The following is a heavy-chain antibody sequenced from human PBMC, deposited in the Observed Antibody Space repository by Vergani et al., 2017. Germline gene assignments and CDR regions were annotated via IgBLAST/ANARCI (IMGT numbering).Heavy chain of an antibody. CDR2: INTNNGDP. J-gene: IGHJ4*03. CDR3: AREGGPNSI. D-gene: IGHD2-21*01. Sequence: QVLVVQSGSEFKQPGASVKVSCKTSGYTFNTYAICWVRQAPGQGLEWMGWINTNNGDPTYDQDFTGRFIFSLDTSASTAYLEINNLKPEDTAFYYCAREGGPNSIWGQGTLVTVSS. V-gene: IGHV7-4-1*02. CDR1: GYTFNTYA.